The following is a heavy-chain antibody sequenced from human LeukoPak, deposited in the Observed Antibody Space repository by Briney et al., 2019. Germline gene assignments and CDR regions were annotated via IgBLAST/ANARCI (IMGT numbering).Heavy chain of an antibody. CDR3: ASMGTMIVVLIDY. Sequence: SETLSLTCTVSGGSISSYYWGWIRQPPGKGLEWIGSIYYSGSTYYNPSLKSRVTISVDTSKNQFSLKLSSVTAADTAVYYCASMGTMIVVLIDYWGQGTLVTVSS. J-gene: IGHJ4*02. D-gene: IGHD3-22*01. CDR2: IYYSGST. CDR1: GGSISSYY. V-gene: IGHV4-39*01.